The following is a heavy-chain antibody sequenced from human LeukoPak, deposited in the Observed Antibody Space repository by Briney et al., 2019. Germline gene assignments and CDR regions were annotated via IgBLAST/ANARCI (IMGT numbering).Heavy chain of an antibody. CDR2: IYPGDSDT. D-gene: IGHD2-15*01. J-gene: IGHJ5*02. CDR1: GYSFTSYW. Sequence: GESLKISCKGSGYSFTSYWIGWVRQMPGKGLEWMGIIYPGDSDTRYSPSFQGQVTISADKSISTAYLQWGSLKASDTAMYYCARRGYCSGGSCSRFDPWGQGTLVTVSS. V-gene: IGHV5-51*01. CDR3: ARRGYCSGGSCSRFDP.